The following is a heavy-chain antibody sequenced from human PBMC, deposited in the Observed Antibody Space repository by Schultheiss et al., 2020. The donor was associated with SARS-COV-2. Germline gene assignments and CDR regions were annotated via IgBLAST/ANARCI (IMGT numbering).Heavy chain of an antibody. CDR2: ISSSSSYI. J-gene: IGHJ1*01. V-gene: IGHV3-21*04. Sequence: GGSLRLSCAASGFTFSSYSMNWVRQAPGKGLEWVSSISSSSSYIYYADSVKGRFTISRDNAKNSLYLQMNSLRAEDTAVYYCARNSNYDAEYFQHWGQGTLVTVSS. CDR3: ARNSNYDAEYFQH. CDR1: GFTFSSYS. D-gene: IGHD4-11*01.